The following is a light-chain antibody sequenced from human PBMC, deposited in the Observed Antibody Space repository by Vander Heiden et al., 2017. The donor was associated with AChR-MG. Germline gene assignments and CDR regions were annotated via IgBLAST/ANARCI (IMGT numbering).Light chain of an antibody. CDR2: ASS. V-gene: IGKV3-15*01. CDR1: QNINNN. CDR3: QQYRKRPPWT. J-gene: IGKJ1*01. Sequence: IVMTQSPATLSVSPGDRVNLSCRAGQNINNNLAWYQQKPGQAPRLLIYASSTRATGIPVRFRGSGYRTEFTLTIDSRRSEDFAVYFCQQYRKRPPWTFGQRTKLEIK.